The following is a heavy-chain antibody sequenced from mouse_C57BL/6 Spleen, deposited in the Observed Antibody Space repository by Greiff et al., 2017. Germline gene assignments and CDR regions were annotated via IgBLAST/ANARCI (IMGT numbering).Heavy chain of an antibody. Sequence: QVQLQQPGAELVKPGASVKMSCKASGYTFTSYWITWVKQRPGQGLEWIGDIYPGSGSTNYNEKFKSKATLTVDTSSSTASRQLSSLTSEDSAVYYCARRDSRRSMDYWGQGTSVTVSS. D-gene: IGHD3-2*01. CDR3: ARRDSRRSMDY. J-gene: IGHJ4*01. CDR2: IYPGSGST. CDR1: GYTFTSYW. V-gene: IGHV1-55*01.